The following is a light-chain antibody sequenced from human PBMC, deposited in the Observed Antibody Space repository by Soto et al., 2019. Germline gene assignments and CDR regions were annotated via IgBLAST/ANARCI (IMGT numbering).Light chain of an antibody. Sequence: QSALTQPRSVSGSPGQSVTISCTGTSSDVGGYNYVSWYQQNPGKAPKHMIYDVSKRPSGVPDRCSGSKSGNTASLTISGLQADDEADYYCCSYAGSYTLEVFGGGTKLTVL. CDR2: DVS. CDR3: CSYAGSYTLEV. J-gene: IGLJ3*02. CDR1: SSDVGGYNY. V-gene: IGLV2-11*01.